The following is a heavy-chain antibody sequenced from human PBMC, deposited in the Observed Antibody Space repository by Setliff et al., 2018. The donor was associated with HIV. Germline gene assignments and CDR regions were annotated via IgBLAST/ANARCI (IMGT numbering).Heavy chain of an antibody. J-gene: IGHJ6*04. CDR3: AKDRTGTGTTLHV. V-gene: IGHV1-2*06. D-gene: IGHD1-7*01. CDR1: GYTFTDYY. CDR2: INPKSGGT. Sequence: ASVKVSCKASGYTFTDYYIHWVRQATGQGLEWMGRINPKSGGTNYVQKIQGRVTMTRDTSINTAYLELSRLRSDDTAVYYCAKDRTGTGTTLHVWGKGTTVTVSS.